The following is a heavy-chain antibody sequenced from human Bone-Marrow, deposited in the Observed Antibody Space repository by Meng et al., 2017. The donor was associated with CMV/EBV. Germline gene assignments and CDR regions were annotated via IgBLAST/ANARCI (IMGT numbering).Heavy chain of an antibody. CDR3: AKEDGVDTAMVIAYYYGMDV. Sequence: GESLKISCAASGFTFSSYGMHWVHQAPGKGLEWVAVIWYDGSNKYYADSVKGRFTISRDNSKNTLYLQMNSLRAEDTAVYYCAKEDGVDTAMVIAYYYGMDVWGQRTTVAVSS. CDR1: GFTFSSYG. V-gene: IGHV3-30*02. D-gene: IGHD5-18*01. J-gene: IGHJ6*02. CDR2: IWYDGSNK.